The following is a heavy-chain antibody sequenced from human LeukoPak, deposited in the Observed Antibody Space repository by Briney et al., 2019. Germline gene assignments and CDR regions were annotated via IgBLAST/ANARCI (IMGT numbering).Heavy chain of an antibody. CDR3: ARPRFPYYRLSGTDYYYMDV. V-gene: IGHV1-69*06. J-gene: IGHJ6*03. D-gene: IGHD3-10*01. Sequence: SVRVSCKGSGYTFSNYGISWVRQAPGQGLEWMGGIIPIFGTANYAQKFQGRVTITAAKSTSTAYMELSSLRSEDTAVYYCARPRFPYYRLSGTDYYYMDVWGKGTTVTVSS. CDR2: IIPIFGTA. CDR1: GYTFSNYG.